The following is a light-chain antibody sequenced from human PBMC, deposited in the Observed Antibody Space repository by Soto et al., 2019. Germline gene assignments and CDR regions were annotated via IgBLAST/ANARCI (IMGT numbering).Light chain of an antibody. CDR1: SSNIGAGYD. CDR3: CSYAGGYTYL. J-gene: IGLJ1*01. Sequence: QSVLTQPPSVSGAPGQRVTISCSGSSSNIGAGYDVDWYQQLPGTAPKLLIYGNNNRPSGVPDRFSASKSGTSASLAITGLQAEDEADYFCCSYAGGYTYLFGTGTKLTVL. CDR2: GNN. V-gene: IGLV1-40*01.